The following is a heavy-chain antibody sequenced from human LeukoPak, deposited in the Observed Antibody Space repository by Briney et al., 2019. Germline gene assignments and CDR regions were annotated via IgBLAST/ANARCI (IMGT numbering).Heavy chain of an antibody. CDR1: GGSISSYY. J-gene: IGHJ6*02. Sequence: SETLSLTCTVSGGSISSYYWSWIRQPPGKGLEWIGYIYYSGSTNYNPSLKSRVTISVDTSKNQFSLKLSSVTAADTAVYYCARGWANYDFWSGYVTKYYYYGMDVWGQGTTVTVSS. CDR2: IYYSGST. D-gene: IGHD3-3*01. V-gene: IGHV4-59*01. CDR3: ARGWANYDFWSGYVTKYYYYGMDV.